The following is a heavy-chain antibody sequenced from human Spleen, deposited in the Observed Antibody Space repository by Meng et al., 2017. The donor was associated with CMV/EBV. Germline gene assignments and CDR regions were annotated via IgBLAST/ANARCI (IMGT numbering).Heavy chain of an antibody. V-gene: IGHV4-39*06. D-gene: IGHD2-15*01. CDR1: GASISSSSYF. CDR3: AREPFCSSGRCQRDWYFDL. J-gene: IGHJ2*01. CDR2: LSYGGSI. Sequence: GSLRLSCTVSGASISSSSYFWDWIRQSPGKGLEWIGSLSYGGSIYYNSSLKSRVTISVDMSKNQITLRLRSVTAADTAVYYCAREPFCSSGRCQRDWYFDLWGRGTLVTVSS.